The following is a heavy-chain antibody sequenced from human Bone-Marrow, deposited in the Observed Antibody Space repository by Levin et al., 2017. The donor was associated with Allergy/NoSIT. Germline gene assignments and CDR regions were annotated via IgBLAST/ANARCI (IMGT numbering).Heavy chain of an antibody. CDR3: ARDHFFLEWLLYGGGVLEDHYDYMDV. D-gene: IGHD3-3*01. CDR1: GFTFSSYS. CDR2: ISSSSSYI. Sequence: GGSLRLSCAASGFTFSSYSMNWVRQSPGKGLEWVSSISSSSSYIYYADSVKGRFTISRDNAKNSLYLQMNSLRAEDTAVYYCARDHFFLEWLLYGGGVLEDHYDYMDVWGKGTTVTVSS. J-gene: IGHJ6*03. V-gene: IGHV3-21*01.